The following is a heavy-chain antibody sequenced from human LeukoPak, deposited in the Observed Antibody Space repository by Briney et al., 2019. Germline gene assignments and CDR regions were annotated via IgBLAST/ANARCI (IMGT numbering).Heavy chain of an antibody. V-gene: IGHV1-24*01. CDR2: CDPEDGET. CDR3: ATGAAAGTGRAYYYYYGMDV. D-gene: IGHD6-13*01. J-gene: IGHJ6*02. CDR1: GYTLTELS. Sequence: ASVKVSCKVSGYTLTELSMHWVRQAPGKGLEWMGGCDPEDGETIYAQKFQGRVTMTEDTSTDTAYMELSSLRSEDTAVYYCATGAAAGTGRAYYYYYGMDVWGQGTTVTVSS.